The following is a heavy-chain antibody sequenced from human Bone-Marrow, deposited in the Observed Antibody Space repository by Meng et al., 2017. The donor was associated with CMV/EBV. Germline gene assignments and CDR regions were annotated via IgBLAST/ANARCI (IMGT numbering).Heavy chain of an antibody. J-gene: IGHJ4*02. CDR1: GFAFGSYW. CDR2: IKQDGGDK. Sequence: GESLKISCAASGFAFGSYWMSWVRQAPGKGLEWVANIKQDGGDKYYVDSVKGRFTISRDNAENSLFLLMNGLRVEDTAVYYCAKDLYSGIAVAGTYDYWGQGTLVAVSS. D-gene: IGHD6-19*01. CDR3: AKDLYSGIAVAGTYDY. V-gene: IGHV3-7*01.